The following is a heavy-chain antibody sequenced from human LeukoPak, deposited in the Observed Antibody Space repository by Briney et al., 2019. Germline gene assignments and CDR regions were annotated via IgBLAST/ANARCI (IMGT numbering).Heavy chain of an antibody. CDR1: GGTFSSYA. CDR3: ARAPDLEWLSPFDY. V-gene: IGHV1-69*06. CDR2: IIPILGTA. J-gene: IGHJ4*02. D-gene: IGHD3-3*01. Sequence: GASVKVSCKTSGGTFSSYAISWVRQAPGQGLEWMGRIIPILGTANYAQKFQGRVTITADKSTSTAYMELSSLRSEDTAVYYCARAPDLEWLSPFDYWGQGTLVTVSS.